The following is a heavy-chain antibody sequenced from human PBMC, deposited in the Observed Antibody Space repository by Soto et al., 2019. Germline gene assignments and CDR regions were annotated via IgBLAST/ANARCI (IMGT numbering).Heavy chain of an antibody. Sequence: QVQLVQSGGEVKKPGASVKVSCKASGYTFINHGISWVRQALGQGLEWMGWSRGHNDRTNYAQKFQGRVTMTIDTSTSAAFIELRSLRSDNTAVYYGPRDSYPLAYFFDYWGQGTLVSVSS. V-gene: IGHV1-18*04. CDR3: PRDSYPLAYFFDY. CDR1: GYTFINHG. J-gene: IGHJ4*02. CDR2: SRGHNDRT.